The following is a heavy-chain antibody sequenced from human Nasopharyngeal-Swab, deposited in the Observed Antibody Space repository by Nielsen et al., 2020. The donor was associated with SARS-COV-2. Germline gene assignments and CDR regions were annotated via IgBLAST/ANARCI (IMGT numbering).Heavy chain of an antibody. CDR3: ARGIARRWLVSWFDP. Sequence: RQAPGKGLEWIGEINHSGSTNYNPSLKSRVTISVDTSKNQFSLKLSSVTAADTAVYYCARGIARRWLVSWFDPWGQGTLVTVSS. D-gene: IGHD6-19*01. CDR2: INHSGST. V-gene: IGHV4-34*01. J-gene: IGHJ5*02.